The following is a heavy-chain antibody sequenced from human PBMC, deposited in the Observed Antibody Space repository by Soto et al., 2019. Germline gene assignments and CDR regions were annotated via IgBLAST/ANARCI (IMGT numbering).Heavy chain of an antibody. CDR2: LSYDESNT. J-gene: IGHJ4*02. V-gene: IGHV3-30*18. Sequence: QVQLVESGGGVVQPGRSLRLSCLASGFTFGDFGMHWVRQAPGKGLEWEAALSYDESNTYYADSVKGRFTISRDISKNTLYLQINSLRPEDSAVYFCAKSGQEWSRSPDYCGQGTLVTVSS. CDR3: AKSGQEWSRSPDY. CDR1: GFTFGDFG. D-gene: IGHD3-3*01.